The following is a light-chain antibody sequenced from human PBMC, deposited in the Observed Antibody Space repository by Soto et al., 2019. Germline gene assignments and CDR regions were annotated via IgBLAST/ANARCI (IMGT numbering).Light chain of an antibody. Sequence: EIVLTQSPGTLSLSPGERATLSCRASQSVSSNYLAWYQQKLGQAPRLVIYAASSRVAGIPDRFSGSGSGTDFTLTISRLEPEEFEVDYCQLYGNLHPTFGQGTKVDIK. CDR1: QSVSSNY. J-gene: IGKJ1*01. CDR2: AAS. CDR3: QLYGNLHPT. V-gene: IGKV3-20*01.